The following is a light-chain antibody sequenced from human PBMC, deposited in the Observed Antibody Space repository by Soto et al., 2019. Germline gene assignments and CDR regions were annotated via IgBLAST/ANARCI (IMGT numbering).Light chain of an antibody. CDR2: EVS. V-gene: IGLV2-14*01. Sequence: QSALTQPRSVSGSPGQSVTVSCTGTSGDVGGYNFVSWYQQHPGKAPKLMIYEVSNRPSGVSTRFSGSKSGNTASLTISGLQAEDEADYYCFSYRSTGILLFGGGTKLTVL. CDR3: FSYRSTGILL. J-gene: IGLJ2*01. CDR1: SGDVGGYNF.